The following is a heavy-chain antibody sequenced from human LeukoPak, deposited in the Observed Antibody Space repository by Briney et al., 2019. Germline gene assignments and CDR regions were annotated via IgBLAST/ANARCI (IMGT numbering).Heavy chain of an antibody. CDR2: ISVYNGNT. Sequence: RASVKVSCKASGCTFSNYGINWVRQAPGQGLEWMGWISVYNGNTNYAQKFQGRVTMTTDTSTSTAYMELRSLRSDDTAVYYCARGERSITMVRGVISPWGQGTLVTVSS. CDR1: GCTFSNYG. V-gene: IGHV1-18*04. D-gene: IGHD3-10*01. J-gene: IGHJ5*02. CDR3: ARGERSITMVRGVISP.